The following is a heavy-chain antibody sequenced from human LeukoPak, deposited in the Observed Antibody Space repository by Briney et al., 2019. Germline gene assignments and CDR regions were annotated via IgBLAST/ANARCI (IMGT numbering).Heavy chain of an antibody. Sequence: SETLSLTCTVSGGSISSGSYYWSWIRQPAGKGLEWIGRIYTSGSTNYNPSLKSRVTISVDTSKNQFSLKLSSVTAADTAVYYCARGGYDILTGYYHFDYWGQGTLVTVSS. CDR3: ARGGYDILTGYYHFDY. J-gene: IGHJ4*02. CDR2: IYTSGST. V-gene: IGHV4-61*02. CDR1: GGSISSGSYY. D-gene: IGHD3-9*01.